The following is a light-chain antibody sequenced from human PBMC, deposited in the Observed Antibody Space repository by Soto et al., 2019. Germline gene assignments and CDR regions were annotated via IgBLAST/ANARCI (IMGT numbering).Light chain of an antibody. CDR1: SSDVGGYSY. J-gene: IGLJ1*01. CDR3: CSYTSTTTLMV. V-gene: IGLV2-14*01. Sequence: QSALTQPASVSGSPGQSITISCTGTSSDVGGYSYVSWYQQHPGKAPKLMIYEVNNRPSGVSNRFCGSRSGNTASLAISGLQAEDEADYYCCSYTSTTTLMVFGTGTKLTVL. CDR2: EVN.